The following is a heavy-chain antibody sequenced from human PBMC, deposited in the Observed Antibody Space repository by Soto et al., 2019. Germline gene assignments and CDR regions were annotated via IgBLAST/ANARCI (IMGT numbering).Heavy chain of an antibody. J-gene: IGHJ4*02. CDR3: ARGSEREYSSSWYFDY. V-gene: IGHV3-33*01. D-gene: IGHD6-13*01. Sequence: SLRLSCAASGFTFSSYGMHWVRQAPGKGLAWVAVIWYDGSNKYYADSVKGRFTISRDNSKNTLYLQMNSLRAEDTAVYYCARGSEREYSSSWYFDYWGQETLVTVSS. CDR1: GFTFSSYG. CDR2: IWYDGSNK.